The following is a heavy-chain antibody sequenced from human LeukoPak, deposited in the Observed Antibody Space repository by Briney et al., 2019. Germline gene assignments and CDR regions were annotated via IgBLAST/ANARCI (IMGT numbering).Heavy chain of an antibody. CDR1: GFTFRNYW. J-gene: IGHJ4*02. CDR2: IKPDGTTK. V-gene: IGHV3-7*03. Sequence: GGSLRLSCAASGFTFRNYWMTWVRQAPGKGLEWVANIKPDGTTKFYVDSVKGRFTISRDNALNSLYLQMNSLRAEDTAIYYCARSIPYGTTWYGRSDYWGQGTLVTVSS. CDR3: ARSIPYGTTWYGRSDY. D-gene: IGHD6-13*01.